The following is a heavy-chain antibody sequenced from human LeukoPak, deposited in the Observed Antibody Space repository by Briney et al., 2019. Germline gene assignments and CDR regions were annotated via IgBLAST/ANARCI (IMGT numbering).Heavy chain of an antibody. CDR3: VKGRISEDGLDF. CDR1: GSTFSRSA. D-gene: IGHD6-13*01. Sequence: GGSLRLSCAASGSTFSRSAMTWVRQTPGKGLAWVSSISSSGNTYYADSVKGRFTISRDNSKNMLYLQMNSLRAEDTAVYYCVKGRISEDGLDFWGQGTLVTVSS. CDR2: ISSSGNT. V-gene: IGHV3-23*01. J-gene: IGHJ4*02.